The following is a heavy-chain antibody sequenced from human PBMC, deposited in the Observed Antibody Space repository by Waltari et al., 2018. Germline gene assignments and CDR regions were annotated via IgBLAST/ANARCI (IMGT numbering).Heavy chain of an antibody. J-gene: IGHJ6*02. CDR1: GGSFRGYY. V-gene: IGHV4-34*01. Sequence: QVQLQQWGAGLLKPSETLSLTCAVYGGSFRGYYWSWLRQPPGKGLEWIGEINHSGSTNYNPALKSRVTISVDTSKNQFSLKLSSVTAADTAVYYCARVGHYYDSSGYRLLYYYYGMDVWGQGTTVTVSS. D-gene: IGHD3-22*01. CDR3: ARVGHYYDSSGYRLLYYYYGMDV. CDR2: INHSGST.